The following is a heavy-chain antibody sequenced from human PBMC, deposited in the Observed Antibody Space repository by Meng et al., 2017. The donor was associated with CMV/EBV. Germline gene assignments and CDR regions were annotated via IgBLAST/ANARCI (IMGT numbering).Heavy chain of an antibody. Sequence: GGSLRLSCAASGFTFSSYWMSWVRQAPGKGLEWVANIKQDGSEKYYVDSVKGRFTISRDNAKNSLYLQMNSLRAEDTAVYYCARDRGYCSSTSCRYGYFDLWGRGTLVTVSS. CDR2: IKQDGSEK. CDR1: GFTFSSYW. D-gene: IGHD2-2*01. J-gene: IGHJ2*01. CDR3: ARDRGYCSSTSCRYGYFDL. V-gene: IGHV3-7*01.